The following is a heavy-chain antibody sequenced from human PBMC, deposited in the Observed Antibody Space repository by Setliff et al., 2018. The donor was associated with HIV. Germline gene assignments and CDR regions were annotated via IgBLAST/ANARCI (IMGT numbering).Heavy chain of an antibody. D-gene: IGHD3-10*01. CDR3: ATLDYYGSATYNLALHY. CDR1: GGAFSSYA. J-gene: IGHJ4*02. V-gene: IGHV1-69*05. CDR2: IIPIFGTA. Sequence: GASVKVSCKASGGAFSSYALSWVRQAPGQGLEWMGGIIPIFGTANYAQKFQGRVTITTDESTSTAYMELGSLRSEDTAIYYCATLDYYGSATYNLALHYWGQGTLVTVSS.